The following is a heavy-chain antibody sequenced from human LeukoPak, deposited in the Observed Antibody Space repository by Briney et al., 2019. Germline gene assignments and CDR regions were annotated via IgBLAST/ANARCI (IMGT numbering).Heavy chain of an antibody. Sequence: GGSLRLSCAASGFTFSSYAMHWVRQAPGKGLEYVSAISTNGGSTYYANSVKGRFTISRDNSKNTLHLQMNSLRAEDTAVYYCARAGRGLRYFDWLTYDYWGQGTLVTVSS. CDR1: GFTFSSYA. J-gene: IGHJ4*02. CDR3: ARAGRGLRYFDWLTYDY. V-gene: IGHV3-64*01. D-gene: IGHD3-9*01. CDR2: ISTNGGST.